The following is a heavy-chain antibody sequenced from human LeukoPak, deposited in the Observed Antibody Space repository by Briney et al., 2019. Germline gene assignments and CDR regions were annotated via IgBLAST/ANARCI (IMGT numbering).Heavy chain of an antibody. V-gene: IGHV3-48*03. D-gene: IGHD4-23*01. CDR1: GFTFSSYE. Sequence: TGGSLRLSXAASGFTFSSYEMNWVRQAPGKGLEWVSYISSSGSTIYYADSVKGRFTISRDNAKNSLYLQMNSPRAEDTAVYYCARASGNSAEFDYWGQGTLVTVSS. CDR3: ARASGNSAEFDY. CDR2: ISSSGSTI. J-gene: IGHJ4*02.